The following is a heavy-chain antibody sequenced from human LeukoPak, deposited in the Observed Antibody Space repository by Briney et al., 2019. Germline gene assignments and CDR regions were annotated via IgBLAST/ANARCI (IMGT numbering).Heavy chain of an antibody. J-gene: IGHJ4*02. CDR2: IIPVFGPA. Sequence: GASVKVSCKASVGTFSSYVVDWVRQAPGQGLEGMGRIIPVFGPANYAQKFQGRVTITADETTSTGYMELTSLRSEDTAVYYCARRRIVATRSPIDYWGQGTLVIVSS. CDR3: ARRRIVATRSPIDY. D-gene: IGHD5-12*01. V-gene: IGHV1-69*13. CDR1: VGTFSSYV.